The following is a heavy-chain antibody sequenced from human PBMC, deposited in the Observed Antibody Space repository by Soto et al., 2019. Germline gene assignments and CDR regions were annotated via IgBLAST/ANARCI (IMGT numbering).Heavy chain of an antibody. V-gene: IGHV4-39*01. CDR2: IYYSGST. CDR1: GGSISSSSYY. J-gene: IGHJ4*02. CDR3: ARQIDYGDYEVGYYFDY. D-gene: IGHD4-17*01. Sequence: PSETLSLTCTVSGGSISSSSYYWGWIRQPPGKGLEWIGSIYYSGSTYYNPSLKSRVTISVDTSKNQFSLKLSSVTAADTAVYYCARQIDYGDYEVGYYFDYWGQGTLVTVSS.